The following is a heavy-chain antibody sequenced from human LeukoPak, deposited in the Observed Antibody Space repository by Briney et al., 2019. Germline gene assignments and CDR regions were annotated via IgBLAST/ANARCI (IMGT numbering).Heavy chain of an antibody. Sequence: PSETLSLTCTVSGASVSTSPYYWSWIRQPPGKGLEYIGYISYRGSTDYNPSLNSRVTISVDTSENQFSLRLNYVTAADTAVYYCARLTYDERGSDLFDYWGQGTLVTVSS. D-gene: IGHD5-12*01. CDR3: ARLTYDERGSDLFDY. CDR1: GASVSTSPYY. J-gene: IGHJ4*02. V-gene: IGHV4-61*01. CDR2: ISYRGST.